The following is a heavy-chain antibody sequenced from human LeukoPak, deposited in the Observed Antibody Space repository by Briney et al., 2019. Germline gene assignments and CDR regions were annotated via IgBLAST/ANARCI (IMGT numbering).Heavy chain of an antibody. Sequence: SETLSLTCTVSGGSISSYYWSWIRQPPGKGLEWIGYISYSGNTNYNPPLKSRVTISVDTSKNQFSLKLSSVTAADTAVYYCARAFGVRWYFDLWGRGTLVTVSS. V-gene: IGHV4-59*01. J-gene: IGHJ2*01. CDR2: ISYSGNT. CDR1: GGSISSYY. D-gene: IGHD3-10*01. CDR3: ARAFGVRWYFDL.